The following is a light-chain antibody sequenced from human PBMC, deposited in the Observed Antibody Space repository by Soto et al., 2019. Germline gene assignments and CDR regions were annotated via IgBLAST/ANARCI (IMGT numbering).Light chain of an antibody. Sequence: EIVLTQSPGTLSLSPGERATHSCRASQSVSSYLAWLQQKPGQAPRLLIYDASHRATGIPARFSGSGSGTDFTLTISSLEPEDFAVYYCQQRSDWPFTFGQGTRLE. J-gene: IGKJ5*01. CDR2: DAS. CDR3: QQRSDWPFT. V-gene: IGKV3-11*01. CDR1: QSVSSY.